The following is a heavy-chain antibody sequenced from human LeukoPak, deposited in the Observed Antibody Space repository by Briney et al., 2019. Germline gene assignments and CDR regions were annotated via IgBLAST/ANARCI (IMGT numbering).Heavy chain of an antibody. CDR1: GYSISSGYY. Sequence: KPSETLSLTCAVSGYSISSGYYWGWIRQPPGNGLEWIGSIYHSGSTYYNPSLKSRVTISVDKSKNQFSLKLSSVTAADTAVYYCARLPLDGDYDYWGQGTLVTVSS. CDR3: ARLPLDGDYDY. J-gene: IGHJ4*02. D-gene: IGHD4-17*01. V-gene: IGHV4-38-2*01. CDR2: IYHSGST.